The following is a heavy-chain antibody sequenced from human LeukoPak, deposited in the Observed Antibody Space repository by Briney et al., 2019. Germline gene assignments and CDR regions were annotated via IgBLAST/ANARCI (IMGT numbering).Heavy chain of an antibody. CDR1: GSPFSIYT. CDR3: ATDYYYSGGSCYPPD. Sequence: GGSLRLSCAASGSPFSIYTMNWVRQAPGKGLEWVSSISGSSNDIYYADSVKGRFTISRDNAKNSLYLQMNSLRAEDTAVYYCATDYYYSGGSCYPPDWGQGTLVTVSS. J-gene: IGHJ4*02. D-gene: IGHD2-15*01. CDR2: ISGSSNDI. V-gene: IGHV3-21*01.